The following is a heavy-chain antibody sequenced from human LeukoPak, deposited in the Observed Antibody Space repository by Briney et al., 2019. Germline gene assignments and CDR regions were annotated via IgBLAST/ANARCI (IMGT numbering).Heavy chain of an antibody. J-gene: IGHJ4*02. Sequence: GGSLRLSCAASGFTFSSYGMHWVRQAPGKGLEWVAVISYDGSNKYYADSVKGRFTISRVNSKNTLYLQMNSLRAEDTAIYYCAKASWVSSTDAVRWGQGTLVTVSS. D-gene: IGHD6-19*01. CDR2: ISYDGSNK. CDR1: GFTFSSYG. CDR3: AKASWVSSTDAVR. V-gene: IGHV3-30*18.